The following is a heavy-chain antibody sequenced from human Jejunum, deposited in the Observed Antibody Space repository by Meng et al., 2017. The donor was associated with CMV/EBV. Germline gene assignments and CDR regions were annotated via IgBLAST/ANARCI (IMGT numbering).Heavy chain of an antibody. CDR1: GGSISSYY. CDR3: VRGVSPTEWPLEK. CDR2: IHYSEST. D-gene: IGHD3-3*01. J-gene: IGHJ4*02. Sequence: TVSGGSISSYYWGLGRQSPGKGLEWLGYIHYSESTKYNPSLGSRVTMSLDRSRNQFSLRLSSVTAADTAVYFCVRGVSPTEWPLEKWGQGTLVTVSS. V-gene: IGHV4-59*01.